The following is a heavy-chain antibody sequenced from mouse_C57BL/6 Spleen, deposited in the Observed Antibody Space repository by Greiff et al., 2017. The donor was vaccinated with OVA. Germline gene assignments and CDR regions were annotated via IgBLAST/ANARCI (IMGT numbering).Heavy chain of an antibody. D-gene: IGHD1-1*01. J-gene: IGHJ2*01. CDR2: ISYDGSN. CDR3: ARTHFITTVVFDY. V-gene: IGHV3-6*01. Sequence: EVKLMESGPGLVKPSQSLSLTCSVTGYSITSGYYWNWIRQFPGNKLEWMGFISYDGSNNYNPSLKNRISITRDTSKNQFFLKLNSVTTEDTATYYCARTHFITTVVFDYWGQGTTLTVSS. CDR1: GYSITSGYY.